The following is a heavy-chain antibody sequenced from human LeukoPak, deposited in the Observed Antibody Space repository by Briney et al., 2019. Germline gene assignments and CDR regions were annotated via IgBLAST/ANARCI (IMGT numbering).Heavy chain of an antibody. J-gene: IGHJ4*02. D-gene: IGHD3-22*01. CDR1: GFTFSSYA. CDR3: ARGAYYYED. Sequence: GGSLRLSCAASGFTFSSYAMSWVRQAPGKGLEWVSTNTSGEYTYYADSVKGRFTISRDNAKNSLYLQMNSLRAEDTAVYYCARGAYYYEDWGQGTLVTVSS. V-gene: IGHV3-21*01. CDR2: NTSGEYT.